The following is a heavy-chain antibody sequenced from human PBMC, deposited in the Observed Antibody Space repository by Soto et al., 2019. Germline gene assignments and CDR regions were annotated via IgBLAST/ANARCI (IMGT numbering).Heavy chain of an antibody. Sequence: SETLSLTCTVSGGSISSGGYYWSWIRQHPGKGLEWIGYIYYSGSTYYNPSLKSRVTISVDTSKNQFSLKLSSVTAADTAVYYCARDSDFIAVAGRRIPRDYYYYYMDVWGKGTKVTSP. D-gene: IGHD6-19*01. CDR2: IYYSGST. CDR3: ARDSDFIAVAGRRIPRDYYYYYMDV. J-gene: IGHJ6*03. V-gene: IGHV4-31*03. CDR1: GGSISSGGYY.